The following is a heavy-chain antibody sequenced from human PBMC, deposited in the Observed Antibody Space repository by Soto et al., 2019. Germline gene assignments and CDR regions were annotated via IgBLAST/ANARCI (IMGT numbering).Heavy chain of an antibody. CDR2: IIPIFGTA. D-gene: IGHD6-19*01. J-gene: IGHJ5*02. CDR3: ARKEAGRRGFDP. CDR1: GGTFSSYA. V-gene: IGHV1-69*01. Sequence: QVQLVQSGAEVKKPGSSVKVSCKASGGTFSSYAISWVRQAPGQGLEWMGGIIPIFGTANYAQKFQGRVTITADESTSTAYMELRSLRSDDTAVYYCARKEAGRRGFDPWGQGTLVTVSS.